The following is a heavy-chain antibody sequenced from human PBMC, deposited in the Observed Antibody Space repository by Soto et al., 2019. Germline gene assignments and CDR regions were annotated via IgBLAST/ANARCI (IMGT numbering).Heavy chain of an antibody. Sequence: GGSLRLSCAASGFTVTSYYMSWVRQAPGKGLEWVSLIYTGGNTNYADSVKGRFTISRDNSKNTLYLQMNSLRAEDTAVYYCARDYYYGSGNYYRADYYHYGMDVWGQGATVTVSS. J-gene: IGHJ6*02. V-gene: IGHV3-53*01. CDR3: ARDYYYGSGNYYRADYYHYGMDV. D-gene: IGHD3-10*01. CDR1: GFTVTSYY. CDR2: IYTGGNT.